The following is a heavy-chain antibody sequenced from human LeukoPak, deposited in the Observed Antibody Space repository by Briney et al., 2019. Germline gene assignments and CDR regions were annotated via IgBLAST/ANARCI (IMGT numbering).Heavy chain of an antibody. CDR3: ASGSYRIFDY. CDR1: GGSFSGYY. D-gene: IGHD1-26*01. J-gene: IGHJ4*02. V-gene: IGHV4-34*01. CDR2: INHSGST. Sequence: SEALSLTCAVYGGSFSGYYWSWIRQPPGKGLEWIGEINHSGSTNYNPSLKSRVTISVDTSKNQFSLKLSSVTAADTAVYYCASGSYRIFDYWGQGTLVTVSS.